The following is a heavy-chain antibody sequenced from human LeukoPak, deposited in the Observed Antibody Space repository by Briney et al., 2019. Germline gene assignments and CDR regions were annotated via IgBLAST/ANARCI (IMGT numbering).Heavy chain of an antibody. J-gene: IGHJ6*02. CDR1: GGSISSYY. V-gene: IGHV4-59*01. D-gene: IGHD3-10*01. Sequence: SETLSLTCPVSGGSISSYYWSWIRQPPGKGLEWIGYIYYGGSTRYNPSLESRITISLDTSKDQFSLKMTSVTAADSAMYFCATRPYYYGSGFHGMDVWGQGTTVTVSS. CDR3: ATRPYYYGSGFHGMDV. CDR2: IYYGGST.